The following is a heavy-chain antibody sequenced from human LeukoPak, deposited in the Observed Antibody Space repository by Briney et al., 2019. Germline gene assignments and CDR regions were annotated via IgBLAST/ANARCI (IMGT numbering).Heavy chain of an antibody. D-gene: IGHD3-22*01. CDR1: GFTFSSYE. J-gene: IGHJ4*02. CDR3: AKAHTYYYDSSGYDY. Sequence: PGGSLRLSCAASGFTFSSYEMNWVRQAPGKGLEWVSLISGDGGSTYYADSAKGRFTISRDNSKNSLYLQMNSLRIEDTALYYCAKAHTYYYDSSGYDYWGQGTLVTVSS. CDR2: ISGDGGST. V-gene: IGHV3-43*02.